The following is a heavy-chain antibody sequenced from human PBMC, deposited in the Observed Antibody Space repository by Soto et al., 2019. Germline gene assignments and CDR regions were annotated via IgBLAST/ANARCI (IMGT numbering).Heavy chain of an antibody. CDR2: IYYSGTT. D-gene: IGHD3-10*01. CDR1: GGSVNSGSYY. V-gene: IGHV4-61*01. J-gene: IGHJ5*02. Sequence: QVQLQESGPGLVKPSETLSLICTVSGGSVNSGSYYWIWIRQPPGKGLEWIWYIYYSGTTKYNPSLKCRVTLSVYTYKIQFSLKLSSVTSAETDLYYCARVIGITRDWFEPCGQGTLVTVSS. CDR3: ARVIGITRDWFEP.